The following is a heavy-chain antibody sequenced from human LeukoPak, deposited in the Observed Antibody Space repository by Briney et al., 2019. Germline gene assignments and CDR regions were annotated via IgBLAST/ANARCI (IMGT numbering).Heavy chain of an antibody. D-gene: IGHD6-13*01. CDR3: ARGFGSRYAY. CDR1: GDSVSSNSAA. J-gene: IGHJ4*02. Sequence: QTLSLTCAISGDSVSSNSAAWNWIRQSPSRGLEWLGRTYYRSKWYNDYAVSMKSRITITSDTSKNQFSLHLNSVTPEDTAVYYCARGFGSRYAYWGQGTLVTVSS. CDR2: TYYRSKWYN. V-gene: IGHV6-1*01.